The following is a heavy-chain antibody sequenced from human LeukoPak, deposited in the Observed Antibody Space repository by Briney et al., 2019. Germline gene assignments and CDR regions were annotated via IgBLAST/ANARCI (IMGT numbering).Heavy chain of an antibody. J-gene: IGHJ5*02. CDR2: ISYDGSNK. CDR3: ARARLPIRYCSGGSCYWFDP. Sequence: GGSLRLSCAASGFTFSSYGMHWVRQAPGKGLEWVAVISYDGSNKYYADSVKGRFTISRDNSKNTLYLQMNSLRAEDTAVYYCARARLPIRYCSGGSCYWFDPWGQGTLVTVSS. D-gene: IGHD2-15*01. V-gene: IGHV3-30*19. CDR1: GFTFSSYG.